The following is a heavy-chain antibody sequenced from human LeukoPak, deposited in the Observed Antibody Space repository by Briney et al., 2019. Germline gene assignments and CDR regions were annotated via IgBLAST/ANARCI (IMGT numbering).Heavy chain of an antibody. V-gene: IGHV3-23*01. CDR1: GFTFSSYA. Sequence: PGGSLRLSCAASGFTFSSYAMSWVRQAPGKGLEWVSAISGSGGSTYYADSVEGRFTISRDNSKNTLYLQMNSLRAEDTAVYYCAKSPYYDFWSGFDYWGQGTLVTVSS. J-gene: IGHJ4*02. CDR3: AKSPYYDFWSGFDY. D-gene: IGHD3-3*01. CDR2: ISGSGGST.